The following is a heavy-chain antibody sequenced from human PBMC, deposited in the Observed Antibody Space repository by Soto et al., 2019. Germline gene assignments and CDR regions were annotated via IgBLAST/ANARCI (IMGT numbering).Heavy chain of an antibody. CDR1: GFIFISHG. CDR3: AKEFRHDNWFFED. J-gene: IGHJ4*02. CDR2: IASDGGVS. D-gene: IGHD3-22*01. V-gene: IGHV3-30*18. Sequence: PGGSLRFSCAASGFIFISHGMHWVLQAPGKGLEWVAVIASDGGVSYYLSSVRGRFTASRDNSRSIMYLQMNSLRAEDMAVYYCAKEFRHDNWFFEDWGQGTQVTVS.